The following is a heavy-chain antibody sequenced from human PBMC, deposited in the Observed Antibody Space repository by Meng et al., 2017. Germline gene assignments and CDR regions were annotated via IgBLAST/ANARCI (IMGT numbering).Heavy chain of an antibody. D-gene: IGHD2-2*01. CDR3: ATDGSTRNYYYGMDV. CDR1: GYSISSGYY. CDR2: IYHSGST. Sequence: GSLRLSCAVSGYSISSGYYWGWIRQPPGKGLEWIGSIYHSGSTYYNPSLKSRVTISVDTSKNQFSLKLSSVTAADTAVYYCATDGSTRNYYYGMDVWGQGTTVTVSS. V-gene: IGHV4-38-2*02. J-gene: IGHJ6*02.